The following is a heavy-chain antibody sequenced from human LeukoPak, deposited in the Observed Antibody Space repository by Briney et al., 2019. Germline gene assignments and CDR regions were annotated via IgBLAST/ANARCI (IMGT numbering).Heavy chain of an antibody. J-gene: IGHJ4*02. CDR1: GGSFSGYY. D-gene: IGHD3-22*01. Sequence: PSETLSLTCAVYGGSFSGYYWSWIRQPPGKGLEWIGEINHSGSTNYNPSLKSRVTISVDTSKNQSSLKLSSVTAADTAVYYCARRTKPNYYDSSGYRYWGQGTLVTVSS. V-gene: IGHV4-34*01. CDR3: ARRTKPNYYDSSGYRY. CDR2: INHSGST.